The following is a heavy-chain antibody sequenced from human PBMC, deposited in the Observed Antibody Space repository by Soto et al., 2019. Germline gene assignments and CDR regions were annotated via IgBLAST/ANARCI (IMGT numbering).Heavy chain of an antibody. CDR3: AKDPTEDALGYGPFDY. CDR2: ISYDGSNK. J-gene: IGHJ4*02. CDR1: GFTFRSYG. D-gene: IGHD3-16*01. Sequence: QVQLVESGGGVVQPGRSLRLSCAASGFTFRSYGMHWVRQAPGKGLAWVSVISYDGSNKYYADSVKGRFTISRDNSKNTLYLQMNRLRAEDMAIYDCAKDPTEDALGYGPFDYWGQVTLVTVSS. V-gene: IGHV3-30*18.